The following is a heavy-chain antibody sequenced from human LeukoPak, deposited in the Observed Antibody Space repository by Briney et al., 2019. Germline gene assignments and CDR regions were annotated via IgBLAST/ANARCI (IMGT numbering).Heavy chain of an antibody. CDR2: INAGNGNT. D-gene: IGHD1-7*01. CDR1: GYTFTSYA. CDR3: ARGTKLRDSYYYYGMDV. Sequence: PVASVTVPCKASGYTFTSYAMHWVRQAPGQRLEWMGWINAGNGNTKYSQKFQGRVTITRDTSASTAYMELSSLRSEDTAVYYCARGTKLRDSYYYYGMDVWGQGTTVTVSS. V-gene: IGHV1-3*01. J-gene: IGHJ6*02.